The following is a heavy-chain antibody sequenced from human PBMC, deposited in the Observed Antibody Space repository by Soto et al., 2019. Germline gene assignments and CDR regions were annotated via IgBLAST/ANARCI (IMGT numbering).Heavy chain of an antibody. CDR1: GGSISSSSYY. Sequence: SETLSLTCTVSGGSISSSSYYWGWIRQPPGKGLEWIGSIYYSGSTYYNPSLKSRVTVSVDTSKNQFSLKLSSVTAADTAVYYCARNHVGGREYYYYYMDVWGKGTTVTVSS. J-gene: IGHJ6*03. CDR2: IYYSGST. CDR3: ARNHVGGREYYYYYMDV. V-gene: IGHV4-39*01. D-gene: IGHD3-10*01.